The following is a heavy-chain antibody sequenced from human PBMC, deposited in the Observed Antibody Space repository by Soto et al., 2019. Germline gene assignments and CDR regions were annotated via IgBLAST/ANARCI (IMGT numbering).Heavy chain of an antibody. CDR2: IYYSGST. Sequence: SETLSLTCTVSGGSISSGGYYWSWIRQHPGKGLEWIGYIYYSGSTYYNPSLKSRVTISVDTSKNQFSLKLSSVTAADTAVYYCASIAFVTTPPDYYYYGMDVWGQGTTVTVSS. CDR1: GGSISSGGYY. V-gene: IGHV4-31*03. CDR3: ASIAFVTTPPDYYYYGMDV. D-gene: IGHD4-17*01. J-gene: IGHJ6*02.